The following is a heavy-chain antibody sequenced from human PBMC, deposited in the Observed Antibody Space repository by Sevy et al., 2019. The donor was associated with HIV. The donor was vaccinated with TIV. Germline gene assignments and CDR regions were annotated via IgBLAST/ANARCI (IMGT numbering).Heavy chain of an antibody. V-gene: IGHV1-18*01. J-gene: IGHJ4*02. CDR2: ISDYNGYT. D-gene: IGHD6-13*01. CDR3: ARGEAAGGTPIDY. CDR1: GYTFSSYG. Sequence: ASVKVSCKASGYTFSSYGISWVRQAPGQGLEWMGWISDYNGYTNYAHKFQGRVTMTTDTSTNTAYMELRSLRSDDTAVYYCARGEAAGGTPIDYWGQGTLVTVSS.